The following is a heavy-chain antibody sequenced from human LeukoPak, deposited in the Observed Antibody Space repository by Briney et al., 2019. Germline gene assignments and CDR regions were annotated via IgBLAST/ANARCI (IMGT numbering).Heavy chain of an antibody. V-gene: IGHV3-74*01. CDR3: AKLPSITMIVVEDDAFDI. Sequence: GGSLRLSCAASGFTFSSYWMHWVRQAPGKGLVWVSRINSDGSSTSYADSVKGRFTISRDNSKNTLYLQMNSLRAEDTAVYYCAKLPSITMIVVEDDAFDIWGQGTMVTVSS. J-gene: IGHJ3*02. CDR2: INSDGSST. D-gene: IGHD3-22*01. CDR1: GFTFSSYW.